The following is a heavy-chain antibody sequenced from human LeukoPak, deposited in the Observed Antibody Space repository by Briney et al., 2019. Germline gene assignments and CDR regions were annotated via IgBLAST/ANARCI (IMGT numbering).Heavy chain of an antibody. CDR3: ARDRRDGVAAAGNWFDP. CDR1: GGTFSSYA. Sequence: SVKVSCKASGGTFSSYAISWVRQAPGQGLEWMGRIIPILGIANYAQKFQGRVTITADKSTSTAHMELSSLRSEDTAVYYCARDRRDGVAAAGNWFDPWGQGTLVTVSS. J-gene: IGHJ5*02. D-gene: IGHD6-13*01. CDR2: IIPILGIA. V-gene: IGHV1-69*04.